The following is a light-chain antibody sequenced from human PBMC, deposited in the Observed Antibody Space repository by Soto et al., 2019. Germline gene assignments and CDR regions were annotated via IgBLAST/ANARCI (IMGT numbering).Light chain of an antibody. J-gene: IGKJ2*01. Sequence: EIVMTQSPATLSVSPGERATLSCSASQSVSSNLAWYQQNPAQAPRRLIYGAATRATGSPARFSGCGSGTEFTPTISSMQSEDVSVFYCQQYNDWPSYTFGRGTKLEIK. V-gene: IGKV3-15*01. CDR1: QSVSSN. CDR3: QQYNDWPSYT. CDR2: GAA.